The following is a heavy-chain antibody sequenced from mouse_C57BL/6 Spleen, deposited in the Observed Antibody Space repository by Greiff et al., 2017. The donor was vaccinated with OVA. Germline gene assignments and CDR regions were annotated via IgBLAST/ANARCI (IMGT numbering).Heavy chain of an antibody. D-gene: IGHD1-1*01. V-gene: IGHV1-42*01. CDR1: GYSFTGYY. Sequence: VQLQQSGPELVKPGASVKISCKASGYSFTGYYMNWVKQSPEKSLEWIGEINPSTGGTTYNQKFKAKATLTVDKSSSTAYMQLKSLTSEDSAVYYCARSKGYYGSSYFDYWGQGTTLTVSS. J-gene: IGHJ2*01. CDR3: ARSKGYYGSSYFDY. CDR2: INPSTGGT.